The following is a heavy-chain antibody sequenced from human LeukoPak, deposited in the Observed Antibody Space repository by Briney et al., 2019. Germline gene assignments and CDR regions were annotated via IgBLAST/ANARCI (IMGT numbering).Heavy chain of an antibody. D-gene: IGHD3-3*01. V-gene: IGHV4-30-4*08. CDR3: ATSLLRLDYFDY. Sequence: SETLSLTCTVSGVSITSSSYYWGWIRQPPGKGLEWIGNIYYSGSTYYNPSLKSRVTISVDTSKNQFSLKLSSVTAADTAVYYCATSLLRLDYFDYWGRGTLVTVSS. CDR1: GVSITSSSYY. CDR2: IYYSGST. J-gene: IGHJ4*02.